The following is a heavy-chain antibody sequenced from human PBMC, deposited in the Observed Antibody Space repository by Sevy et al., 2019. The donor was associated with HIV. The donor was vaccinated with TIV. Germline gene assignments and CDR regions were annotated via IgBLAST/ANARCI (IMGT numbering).Heavy chain of an antibody. D-gene: IGHD3-10*01. CDR3: AKSPRGSWTYSGR. J-gene: IGHJ4*02. Sequence: GESLKISCAASGFSFSNYGLHWVRQAPGKGLEWVSFMRHDGINKFYADSVKGRFTISRDNSKNTLFLQMNSLRPEDTAVYFCAKSPRGSWTYSGRWGQGTLVTVSS. CDR2: MRHDGINK. CDR1: GFSFSNYG. V-gene: IGHV3-30*02.